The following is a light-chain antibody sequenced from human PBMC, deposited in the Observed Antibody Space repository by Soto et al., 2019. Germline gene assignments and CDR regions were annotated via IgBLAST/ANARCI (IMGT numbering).Light chain of an antibody. V-gene: IGKV3-15*01. CDR2: RAS. CDR1: QSLSGN. J-gene: IGKJ1*01. Sequence: EIVMTQSPATLSVSPGERVTLSCRASQSLSGNLAWYQQKPGLAPRLLINRASTRATGIPARFSGSGSETEFTLTISSLKSEDFAVYYCQQYNNWPRKFGQGTKVDIK. CDR3: QQYNNWPRK.